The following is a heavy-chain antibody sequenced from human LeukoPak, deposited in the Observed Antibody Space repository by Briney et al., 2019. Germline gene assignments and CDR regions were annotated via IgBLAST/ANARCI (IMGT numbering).Heavy chain of an antibody. Sequence: GGSLRLSCAVSGFTFSNAWMSWVRQAPGKGLEWVGRMESKSDGESTDYAATVKGRFTISRDDSKNTLFLQINSLKTEDIAVYYCSPLDGDYATDYWGQGTLVTVSS. CDR3: SPLDGDYATDY. D-gene: IGHD4-17*01. J-gene: IGHJ4*02. CDR1: GFTFSNAW. CDR2: MESKSDGEST. V-gene: IGHV3-15*04.